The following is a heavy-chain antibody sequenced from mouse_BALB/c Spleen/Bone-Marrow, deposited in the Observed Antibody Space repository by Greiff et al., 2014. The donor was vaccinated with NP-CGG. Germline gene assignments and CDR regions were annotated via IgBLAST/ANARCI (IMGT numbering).Heavy chain of an antibody. J-gene: IGHJ2*01. CDR3: ARYYYGFLDY. D-gene: IGHD1-2*01. CDR1: GLSLTSYG. CDR2: IWAGGST. V-gene: IGHV2-9*02. Sequence: QVQLKESGPGLVAPSQSLSITCTASGLSLTSYGVHWVRQPPGKGLEWLGVIWAGGSTNYNSTLMSRLSISEDNSKSQVFLKMNSLQTDDTAMYYCARYYYGFLDYWGQGTTLTVSS.